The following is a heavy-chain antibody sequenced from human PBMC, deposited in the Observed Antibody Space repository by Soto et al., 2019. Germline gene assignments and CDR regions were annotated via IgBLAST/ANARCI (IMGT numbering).Heavy chain of an antibody. V-gene: IGHV3-73*01. J-gene: IGHJ3*02. CDR2: IRSKANAFAT. CDR1: GFTVSSYY. CDR3: SRQHYAALDAFDI. D-gene: IGHD3-16*01. Sequence: GGSLRLSCAASGFTVSSYYMSWVRQAPGEGLEWVGRIRSKANAFATSYAPSVKGRFTISRDDSRNTTYLQMTSLNPEDTALYYCSRQHYAALDAFDIWGLGTMVT.